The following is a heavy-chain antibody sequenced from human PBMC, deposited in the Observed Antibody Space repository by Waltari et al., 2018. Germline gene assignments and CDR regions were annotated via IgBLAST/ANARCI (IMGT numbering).Heavy chain of an antibody. CDR1: W. J-gene: IGHJ4*02. V-gene: IGHV4-4*02. D-gene: IGHD2-15*01. CDR3: ARDRGRGIYLDS. Sequence: WWSWGRQTPEKGLEWIGQIQRSGRTNYNPSFESRVTISIDTSKNQFSLKVTSTTAADTAVYYCARDRGRGIYLDSWGRGTLVTVSP. CDR2: IQRSGRT.